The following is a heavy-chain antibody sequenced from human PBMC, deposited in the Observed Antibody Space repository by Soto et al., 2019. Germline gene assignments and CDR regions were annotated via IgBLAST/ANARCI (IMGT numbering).Heavy chain of an antibody. V-gene: IGHV4-34*01. CDR3: HFYGSGSYSY. D-gene: IGHD3-10*01. Sequence: PSETLSLTCAVYGGSFSGYYWSWIRQPPGKGLEWIGEINHSGSTNYNPSLKSRVTISVDTSKNQFSLKLSSVTAAGTAVYYCHFYGSGSYSYWGQGTLVTVSS. CDR2: INHSGST. J-gene: IGHJ4*02. CDR1: GGSFSGYY.